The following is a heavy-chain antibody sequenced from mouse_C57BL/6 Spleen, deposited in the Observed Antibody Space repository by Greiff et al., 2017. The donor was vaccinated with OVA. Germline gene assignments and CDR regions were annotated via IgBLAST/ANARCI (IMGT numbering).Heavy chain of an antibody. J-gene: IGHJ4*01. CDR2: IHPNSGST. V-gene: IGHV1-64*01. CDR3: ARWDYSYAMDY. CDR1: GYTFTSYW. D-gene: IGHD1-1*01. Sequence: VQLQQPGAELVKPGASVKLSCKASGYTFTSYWMHWVKQRPGQGLEWIGMIHPNSGSTNYNEKFKSKATLTVDKSSSTAYMQLSSLTSEDSAVYYCARWDYSYAMDYWGQGTSVTVSS.